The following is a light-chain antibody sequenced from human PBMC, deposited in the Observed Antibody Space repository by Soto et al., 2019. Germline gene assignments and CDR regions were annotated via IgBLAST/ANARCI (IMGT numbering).Light chain of an antibody. CDR1: QSVTGW. V-gene: IGKV1-5*03. CDR2: RAS. J-gene: IGKJ4*01. Sequence: DIQMTQSPSTLSASVRDRVTIACRASQSVTGWLAWYQQKPGKAPKLLIYRASTLESGVQSRFSGSGSGTEFTLTISSQQPDDFATYYCQQYHTFPLTFGGGTNVHIK. CDR3: QQYHTFPLT.